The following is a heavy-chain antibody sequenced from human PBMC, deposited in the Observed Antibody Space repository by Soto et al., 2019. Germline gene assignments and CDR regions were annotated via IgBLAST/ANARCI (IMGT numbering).Heavy chain of an antibody. CDR3: STEGSYDISTAWDDFDI. CDR2: ISSSSSYT. Sequence: QVQLVESGGGLVKPGGSLRLSCAASGFTFSDYYMSWIRQAPGKGLEWVSYISSSSSYTNYADSVKGRFTISRDNAKNSLYLQMNSLRAEDTAVYYCSTEGSYDISTAWDDFDIWGQGTMVTVSS. V-gene: IGHV3-11*05. J-gene: IGHJ3*02. D-gene: IGHD3-9*01. CDR1: GFTFSDYY.